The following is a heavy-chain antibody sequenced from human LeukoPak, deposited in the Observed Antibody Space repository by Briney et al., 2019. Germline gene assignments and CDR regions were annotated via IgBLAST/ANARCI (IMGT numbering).Heavy chain of an antibody. CDR1: GFTFSSYW. J-gene: IGHJ5*02. Sequence: PGGSLRLSCAASGFTFSSYWMSWVRQAPGKGLEWVANIKQDGSEKYYVDSVKGRFTISRDNAKNSLYLQMNRLRAEDTAVYYCARAIRYGSESYYTPTNWFDPWGQGTLVTVSS. CDR2: IKQDGSEK. V-gene: IGHV3-7*03. CDR3: ARAIRYGSESYYTPTNWFDP. D-gene: IGHD3-10*01.